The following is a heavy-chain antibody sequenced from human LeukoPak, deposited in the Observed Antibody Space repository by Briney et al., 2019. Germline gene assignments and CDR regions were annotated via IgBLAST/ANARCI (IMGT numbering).Heavy chain of an antibody. J-gene: IGHJ6*02. CDR3: ASRLYYYDSSGYRRNSLYYGMDV. V-gene: IGHV4-39*07. D-gene: IGHD3-22*01. CDR2: INHSGST. Sequence: SETLSLTCTVSGGSVSRTSDYWSWIRQPPGKGLEWIGGINHSGSTNYNPSLKSRVTISVDTSKNQFSLKLSSVTAADTAVYYCASRLYYYDSSGYRRNSLYYGMDVWGQGTTVTVSS. CDR1: GGSVSRTSDY.